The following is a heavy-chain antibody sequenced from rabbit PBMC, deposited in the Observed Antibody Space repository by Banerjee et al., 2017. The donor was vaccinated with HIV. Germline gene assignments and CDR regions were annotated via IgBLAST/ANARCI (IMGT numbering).Heavy chain of an antibody. D-gene: IGHD6-1*01. J-gene: IGHJ4*01. CDR3: ARDWADSNGYSYAYDLNL. CDR1: GSDISSNA. CDR2: IYAGSSGST. V-gene: IGHV1S45*01. Sequence: QEQLVESGGGLVQPEGSLTLTCKASGSDISSNAMCWVRQAPGKGLEWIACIYAGSSGSTYYANWAKGRFTISKTSSTTVTLQMTSLTAADTATYFCARDWADSNGYSYAYDLNLWGQGTLVTVS.